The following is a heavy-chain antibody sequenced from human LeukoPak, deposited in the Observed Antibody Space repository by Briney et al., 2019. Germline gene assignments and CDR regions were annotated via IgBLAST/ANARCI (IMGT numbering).Heavy chain of an antibody. Sequence: GGSLRLSCAASGFTVSSNYMSWVRQAPGKGLEWVSVIYSGGSTYYADSVKGRFTISRDNSKNTLYLQVNSLRAEDTAVYYCARDKYSSGGGIDYWGQGTLVTVSS. V-gene: IGHV3-53*01. J-gene: IGHJ4*02. CDR2: IYSGGST. D-gene: IGHD6-19*01. CDR1: GFTVSSNY. CDR3: ARDKYSSGGGIDY.